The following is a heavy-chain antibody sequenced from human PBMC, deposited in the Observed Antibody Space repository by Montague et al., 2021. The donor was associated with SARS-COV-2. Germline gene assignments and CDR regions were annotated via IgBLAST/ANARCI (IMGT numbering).Heavy chain of an antibody. Sequence: CAISGDSVSSNSAAWNWIRQSPSRGLEWLGRTYYRSRWFNDYAVSIRSRITINPDTSKNQFSLQLNSVTPEDTAVYYCARATEWRGYYYYYYMDVWARESWSPSP. V-gene: IGHV6-1*01. CDR1: GDSVSSNSAA. CDR2: TYYRSRWFN. J-gene: IGHJ6*03. D-gene: IGHD1-14*01. CDR3: ARATEWRGYYYYYYMDV.